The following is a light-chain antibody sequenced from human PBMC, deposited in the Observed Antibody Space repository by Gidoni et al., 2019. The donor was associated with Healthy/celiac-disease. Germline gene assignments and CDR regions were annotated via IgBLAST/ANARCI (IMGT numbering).Light chain of an antibody. CDR3: QQYGSSPPYT. CDR1: QRVSSSY. V-gene: IGKV3-20*01. J-gene: IGKJ2*01. Sequence: EIVLTQSPGTLSLSPGERATLSCRASQRVSSSYLAWYQQKPGQAPRLLIYGASSRATGIPDRFSGSGSGTDFTLTISRLEPEDFAVYYCQQYGSSPPYTFGQXTKLEIK. CDR2: GAS.